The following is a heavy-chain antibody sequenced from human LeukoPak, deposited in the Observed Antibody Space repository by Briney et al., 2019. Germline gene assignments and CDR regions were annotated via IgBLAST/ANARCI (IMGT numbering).Heavy chain of an antibody. CDR3: ARGGGDHAFDI. V-gene: IGHV3-74*01. CDR1: GFTFSDYW. D-gene: IGHD2-21*02. Sequence: GGSLRLSCAASGFTFSDYWIHWVRQARGKGLVGVSRINNDGSHTIYADFVEGRFTVSRDNAKNTLYLQMNSLRAEDTAIYYCARGGGDHAFDIWGQGTMVTVSS. CDR2: INNDGSHT. J-gene: IGHJ3*02.